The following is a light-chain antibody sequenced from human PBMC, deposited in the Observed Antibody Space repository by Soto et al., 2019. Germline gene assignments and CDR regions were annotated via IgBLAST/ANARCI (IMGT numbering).Light chain of an antibody. Sequence: QPVLTQSSSASASLGSSVKLTCTLSSGHSSYIIAWHQQQPGKAPRYLMKLEGSGSYNKGSGVPDLFSGSSSGADRYLTISNLQSEDEADYYCETWDSNTLVFGGGTKLTVL. CDR1: SGHSSYI. CDR3: ETWDSNTLV. CDR2: LEGSGSY. J-gene: IGLJ2*01. V-gene: IGLV4-60*03.